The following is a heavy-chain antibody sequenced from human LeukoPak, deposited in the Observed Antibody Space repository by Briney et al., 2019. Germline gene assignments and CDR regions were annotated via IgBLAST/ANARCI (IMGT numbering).Heavy chain of an antibody. CDR1: GFTFSYYN. V-gene: IGHV4-34*01. Sequence: KPGGSLRLSCAASGFTFSYYNMNWVRQPPGKGLEWIGEVNLQGGTNYNPSLLRRVAISVDTSANHVSLQMTSVTAADTAVYYCAREGGSYRPLDYSGQGTLVTVSS. CDR3: AREGGSYRPLDY. D-gene: IGHD3-16*02. J-gene: IGHJ4*02. CDR2: VNLQGGT.